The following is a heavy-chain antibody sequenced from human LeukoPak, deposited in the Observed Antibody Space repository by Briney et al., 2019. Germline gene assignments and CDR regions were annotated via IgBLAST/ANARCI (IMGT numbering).Heavy chain of an antibody. V-gene: IGHV3-33*01. D-gene: IGHD2-2*01. J-gene: IGHJ4*02. CDR1: GFTFSSYG. Sequence: GRSLRLSCAASGFTFSSYGMHWVRQAPGKGLEWVAVIWYDGSNKYYADSVKGRFTISRDNSKNTLYLQMNSLRAEDTAVYHCARDKLLSRPGAFDYWGQGTLVTVSS. CDR2: IWYDGSNK. CDR3: ARDKLLSRPGAFDY.